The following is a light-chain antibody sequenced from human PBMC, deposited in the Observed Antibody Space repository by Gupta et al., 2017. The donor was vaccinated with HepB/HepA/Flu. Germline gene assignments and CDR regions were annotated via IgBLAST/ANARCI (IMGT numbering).Light chain of an antibody. V-gene: IGKV3-11*01. Sequence: EIVLTQSPVTLSLSPGDTATLSCRANETISNNLAWYQKKPGQPPRLLIYDASVTATGVPARISGSGSGTXFSLIIXSLEAGDFAVYYCQQRSLWPPTFGXGTRVEIK. CDR3: QQRSLWPPT. CDR2: DAS. CDR1: ETISNN. J-gene: IGKJ4*01.